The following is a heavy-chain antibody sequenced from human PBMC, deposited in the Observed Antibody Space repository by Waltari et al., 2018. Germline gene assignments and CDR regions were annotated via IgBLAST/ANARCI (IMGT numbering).Heavy chain of an antibody. Sequence: EVQLVESGGGLVQPGGSLRLSCAASGFTFSSYSMNWVRQAQGKGLEWVSYISSSSSTIYYADSVKVRCTIARDNAKNSLYLQMNSLRAEDTAVYYCAREAWRPIYDSSETDWGQGTLVTVSS. D-gene: IGHD3-22*01. CDR2: ISSSSSTI. V-gene: IGHV3-48*04. J-gene: IGHJ4*02. CDR1: GFTFSSYS. CDR3: AREAWRPIYDSSETD.